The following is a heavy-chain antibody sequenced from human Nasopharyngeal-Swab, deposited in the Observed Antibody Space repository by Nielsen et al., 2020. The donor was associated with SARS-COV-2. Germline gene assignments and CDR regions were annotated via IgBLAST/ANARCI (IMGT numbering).Heavy chain of an antibody. CDR3: ARDYYDNYDSDY. Sequence: ASVKVSCKTSGYTFTDYYIHWLRQVPGQGLEWVGCINPDSGDTQYAQKFQGRVTVTSDRSRSTAYIDLSRLRSDDTAVYYCARDYYDNYDSDYWGQGTLVTVSS. V-gene: IGHV1-2*02. CDR2: INPDSGDT. D-gene: IGHD3-22*01. CDR1: GYTFTDYY. J-gene: IGHJ4*02.